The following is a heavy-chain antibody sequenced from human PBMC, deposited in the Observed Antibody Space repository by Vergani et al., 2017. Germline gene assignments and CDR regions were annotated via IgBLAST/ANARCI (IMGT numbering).Heavy chain of an antibody. Sequence: QVHLEQSGTEVKKPGSSVKVSCKVSGDIFNNYTVTWVRQAPGQGLEWMGRIIPIIRLATSAQKFQDRVKITGDTSTNTVYMEMNNLRSEDTAVYYCARHTGTMVRGVRHPFDYWGQGTLVTVSS. V-gene: IGHV1-69*02. CDR1: GDIFNNYT. CDR2: IIPIIRLA. CDR3: ARHTGTMVRGVRHPFDY. D-gene: IGHD3-10*01. J-gene: IGHJ4*02.